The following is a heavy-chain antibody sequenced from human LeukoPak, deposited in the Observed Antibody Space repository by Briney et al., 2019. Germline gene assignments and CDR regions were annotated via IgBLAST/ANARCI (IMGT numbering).Heavy chain of an antibody. V-gene: IGHV4-34*12. D-gene: IGHD3-22*01. Sequence: RSSETLSLTCAVYGGSFSDYYWSWIRQPPGKGLEWIGEIIHSGSTNYNPSLKSRVSISIDTAKNQVSLKLRSLTAADTAVYYCARLDHRDSSGQNWFDPWGQGTLVTVSS. CDR3: ARLDHRDSSGQNWFDP. CDR1: GGSFSDYY. CDR2: IIHSGST. J-gene: IGHJ5*02.